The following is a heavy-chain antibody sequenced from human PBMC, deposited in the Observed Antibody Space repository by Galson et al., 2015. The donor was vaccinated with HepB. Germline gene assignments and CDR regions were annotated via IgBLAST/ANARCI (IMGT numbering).Heavy chain of an antibody. CDR2: IKYDGSER. CDR3: AREAV. J-gene: IGHJ6*02. CDR1: GFTSTTYW. Sequence: SLRLSCAGSGFTSTTYWMSWVRQAPGKGPEWVANIKYDGSERYYGDSVKGRFTISRDNAKNSLYLEMNSLRVEDTAVYYCAREAVWGQGTTVTVSS. V-gene: IGHV3-7*03.